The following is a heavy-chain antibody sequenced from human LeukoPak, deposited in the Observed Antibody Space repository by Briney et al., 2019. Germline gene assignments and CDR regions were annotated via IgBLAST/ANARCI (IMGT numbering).Heavy chain of an antibody. CDR3: ATVGGYSYALY. D-gene: IGHD5-18*01. V-gene: IGHV1-24*01. J-gene: IGHJ4*02. CDR1: GYTFTSYD. Sequence: ASVKVSCKASGYTFTSYDINWVRQATGQGLEWMGGFDPEDGETIYAQKLGRVTMTEDTSTDTAYMELSSLRSEDTAVYYCATVGGYSYALYWGQGTLVTVSS. CDR2: FDPEDGET.